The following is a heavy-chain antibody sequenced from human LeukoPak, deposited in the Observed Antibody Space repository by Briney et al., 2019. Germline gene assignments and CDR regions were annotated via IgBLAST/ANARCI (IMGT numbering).Heavy chain of an antibody. V-gene: IGHV3-7*01. CDR1: GFTFSSYW. Sequence: PGGSLRLSCADSGFTFSSYWMSWVRQAPGKGLEWVANIKQDGSEKYYVDSVKGRFTISRDNAKNSLYLQMNSLRAEDTAVYYCARGGQLWPYMYYFDYWGQGTLVTVSS. J-gene: IGHJ4*02. CDR2: IKQDGSEK. D-gene: IGHD5-18*01. CDR3: ARGGQLWPYMYYFDY.